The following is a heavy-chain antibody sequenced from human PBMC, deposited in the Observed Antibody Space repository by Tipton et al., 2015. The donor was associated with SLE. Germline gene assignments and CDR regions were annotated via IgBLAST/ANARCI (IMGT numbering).Heavy chain of an antibody. Sequence: SLRLSCAASGFTFSDYYMSLIRQAPGKGLVWVAFIRYVGSNKYYADSLKGRFTISRDNSKNTLYLQMNSLRAEDTAVYYCAKLPMVVNPSAFDIWGQGTMVTGS. CDR3: AKLPMVVNPSAFDI. V-gene: IGHV3-30*02. CDR1: GFTFSDYY. CDR2: IRYVGSNK. D-gene: IGHD4-23*01. J-gene: IGHJ3*02.